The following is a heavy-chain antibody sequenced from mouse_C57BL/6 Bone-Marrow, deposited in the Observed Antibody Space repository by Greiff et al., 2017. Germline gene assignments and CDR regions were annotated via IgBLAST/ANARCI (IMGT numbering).Heavy chain of an antibody. CDR1: GFNIKDDY. CDR2: IDPENGDT. J-gene: IGHJ1*03. CDR3: TTGYFDV. V-gene: IGHV14-4*01. Sequence: VQLQQSGAELVRPGASVKLSCTASGFNIKDDYMHWVKQRPEQGLEWIGWIDPENGDTEYASKFQGKAPITADTSSNTAYLQLSSLTSEDTAVYYCTTGYFDVWGTGTTVTVSS.